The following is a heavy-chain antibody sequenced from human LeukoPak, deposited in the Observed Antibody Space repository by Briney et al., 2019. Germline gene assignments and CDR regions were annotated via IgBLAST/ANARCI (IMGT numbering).Heavy chain of an antibody. CDR3: AREGIAAALDY. J-gene: IGHJ4*02. V-gene: IGHV3-30-3*01. CDR2: ISYDGSNK. CDR1: GFTFSSYT. Sequence: GGSLRLSCAASGFTFSSYTMSWVRQAPGKGLEWVAVISYDGSNKYYADSVKGRFTISRDNSKNTLYLQMNSLRAEDTAVYYCAREGIAAALDYWGQGTLVTVSS. D-gene: IGHD6-13*01.